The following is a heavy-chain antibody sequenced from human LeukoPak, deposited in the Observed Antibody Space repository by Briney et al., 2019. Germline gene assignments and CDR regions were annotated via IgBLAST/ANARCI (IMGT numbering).Heavy chain of an antibody. D-gene: IGHD1-26*01. CDR1: GYTLTELS. V-gene: IGHV1-24*01. Sequence: ASVKVSCKVSGYTLTELSMHWVRQAPGKGLEWMGGFDPEDGETIYAQKFQGRVTMTEDTSTDTAYMELSSLRSEDTAVYYCARGGSGSYYWYYYYYYMDVWGKGTTVTVSS. CDR2: FDPEDGET. CDR3: ARGGSGSYYWYYYYYYMDV. J-gene: IGHJ6*03.